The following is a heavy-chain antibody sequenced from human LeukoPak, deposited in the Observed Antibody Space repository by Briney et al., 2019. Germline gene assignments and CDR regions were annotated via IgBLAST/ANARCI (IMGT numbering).Heavy chain of an antibody. D-gene: IGHD4-17*01. J-gene: IGHJ3*01. CDR3: VRVAPQWVTTT. Sequence: PSETLSLTCTVSGGSISSFYWSWIRQPPGKGLEWIGYILYSGNTNYNPSLKSRVSISLDTSKNQFSLKLSSVTAADTAVYYCVRVAPQWVTTTWGQGTMVTVSS. CDR2: ILYSGNT. CDR1: GGSISSFY. V-gene: IGHV4-59*01.